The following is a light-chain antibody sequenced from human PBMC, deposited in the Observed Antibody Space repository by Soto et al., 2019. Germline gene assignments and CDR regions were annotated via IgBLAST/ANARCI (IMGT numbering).Light chain of an antibody. CDR3: QQYYSTPYT. J-gene: IGKJ2*01. CDR1: QTVLYSSNNKNY. Sequence: DIVMTHSPDSLAVSLGERATINCKSSQTVLYSSNNKNYLAWYHQKPGQPPKPLIYWASTRESGVPDRFGGSGSGTDFTLTISSLQAEDVAVYYCQQYYSTPYTFGQGTKLEI. CDR2: WAS. V-gene: IGKV4-1*01.